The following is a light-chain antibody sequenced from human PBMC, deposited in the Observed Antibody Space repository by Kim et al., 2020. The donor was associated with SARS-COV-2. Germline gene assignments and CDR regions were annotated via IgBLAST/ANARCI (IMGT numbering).Light chain of an antibody. CDR2: LAS. V-gene: IGKV3-20*01. CDR3: QQYDTSPYT. Sequence: PGDSATLSCRASQSVSSNYLAWYHQRPGQAPRLLIYLASTRATGAPDRFSGSGSGTDFTLTIRRLEPEDSGVFYCQQYDTSPYTFGQGTKLEI. J-gene: IGKJ2*01. CDR1: QSVSSNY.